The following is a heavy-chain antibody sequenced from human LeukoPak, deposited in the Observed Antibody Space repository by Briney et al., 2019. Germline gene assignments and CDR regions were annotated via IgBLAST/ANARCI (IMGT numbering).Heavy chain of an antibody. CDR2: IHYSGST. CDR3: ARLGALHDAFDV. V-gene: IGHV4-59*12. CDR1: GDSIRSYY. D-gene: IGHD3-16*01. Sequence: AETLSLTCTVSGDSIRSYYWSWIRQPPGKGLEWIGDIHYSGSTKYNPSLKSRVTISVDTSKNQFSLRVTSLTAADTAVYYCARLGALHDAFDVWGQGTLVTVSS. J-gene: IGHJ3*01.